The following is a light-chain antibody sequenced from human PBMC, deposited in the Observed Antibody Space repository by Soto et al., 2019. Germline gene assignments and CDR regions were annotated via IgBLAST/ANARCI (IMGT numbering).Light chain of an antibody. V-gene: IGKV3-20*01. CDR2: GAS. CDR3: QQYGSSPMT. J-gene: IGKJ1*01. CDR1: QSVSSSY. Sequence: EIVLTQSPGTLSLSPGERATLSCRASQSVSSSYLAWYQQKPGQAPRLLIYGASSRATGIPDRFRGSGSGKDFTLTISRLEPEDFAVYYCQQYGSSPMTFGQGTKVEIK.